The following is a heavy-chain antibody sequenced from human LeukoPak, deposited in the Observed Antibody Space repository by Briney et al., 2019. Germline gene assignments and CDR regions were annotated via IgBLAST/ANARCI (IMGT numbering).Heavy chain of an antibody. CDR3: ARSRQGYYYYGMDV. J-gene: IGHJ6*02. CDR1: GFTFDDYA. V-gene: IGHV3-9*01. Sequence: PGGSLRLSCAASGFTFDDYAMHWVGQAPGKGVEWVSGIGWNSGGIVYADSVKGRFTISRDNAKNSLYLQMNSLRAEDTAVYYCARSRQGYYYYGMDVWGQGTTVTVSS. CDR2: IGWNSGGI.